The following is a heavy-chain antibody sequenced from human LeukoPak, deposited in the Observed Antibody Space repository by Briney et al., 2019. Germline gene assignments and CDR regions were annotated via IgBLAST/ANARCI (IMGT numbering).Heavy chain of an antibody. CDR1: GFTFSNYW. J-gene: IGHJ4*02. D-gene: IGHD2-8*01. V-gene: IGHV3-7*01. Sequence: GGSLRLSCAASGFTFSNYWMSWVRQAPGKGLEWVANIKQDGSETYYVDSVKGRFTISRDNAKNSLFLQMNSLTAEDTAVYYCARKGGTRGPLNYWGQGTLVTVSS. CDR3: ARKGGTRGPLNY. CDR2: IKQDGSET.